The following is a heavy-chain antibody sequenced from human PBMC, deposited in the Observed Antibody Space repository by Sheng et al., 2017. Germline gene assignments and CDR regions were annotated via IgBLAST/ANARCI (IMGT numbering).Heavy chain of an antibody. CDR1: GGPFSSYT. Sequence: QVQLVQSGAEVKKPGSSAKVSCKASGGPFSSYTISWVRQAPGQGLEWMGGVIPMAATAHYAQNFQGRVTITADESTNTAVLELSSLRSDDTAVYYCARSSREGYNYNSWLFEYWGPGTLVTVSS. D-gene: IGHD5-12*01. V-gene: IGHV1-69*01. CDR3: ARSSREGYNYNSWLFEY. J-gene: IGHJ4*02. CDR2: VIPMAATA.